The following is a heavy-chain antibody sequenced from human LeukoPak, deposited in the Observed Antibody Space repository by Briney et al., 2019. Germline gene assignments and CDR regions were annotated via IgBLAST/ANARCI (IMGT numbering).Heavy chain of an antibody. Sequence: ASVKVSCKASGYTFTGYYMHWVRQAPGQGLEWMGWINPNSGGTNYAQKFQGRVTMTRDTSISTAYMELSRLRSDDTAVYYCARDRDGSAGEFDPWGQGTLVTVSS. D-gene: IGHD1-26*01. CDR2: INPNSGGT. CDR3: ARDRDGSAGEFDP. J-gene: IGHJ5*02. V-gene: IGHV1-2*02. CDR1: GYTFTGYY.